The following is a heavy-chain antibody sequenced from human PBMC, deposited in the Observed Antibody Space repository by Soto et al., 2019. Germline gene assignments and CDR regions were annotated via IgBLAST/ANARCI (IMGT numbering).Heavy chain of an antibody. CDR2: ISSNSAYI. Sequence: GGSLRLSCAASGFTFRSFTMNWVRQAPGKGLEWVSTISSNSAYIYYTGALRGRFTISRDNAENSLHLQMNSLRAEDTAVYYCTRDASRDSSARGWFDPWGPGTLVTVSS. D-gene: IGHD6-13*01. CDR1: GFTFRSFT. J-gene: IGHJ5*02. CDR3: TRDASRDSSARGWFDP. V-gene: IGHV3-21*01.